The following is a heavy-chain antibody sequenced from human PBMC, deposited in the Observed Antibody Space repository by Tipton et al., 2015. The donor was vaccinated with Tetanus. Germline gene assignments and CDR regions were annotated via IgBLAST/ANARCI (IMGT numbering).Heavy chain of an antibody. J-gene: IGHJ6*02. D-gene: IGHD3-10*01. CDR2: IYYSGST. Sequence: TLSLTCTVSGGSISSGGYCWSWIRQHPGKGLEWIGYIYYSGSTYHNPSLKSRVTISVDTSKNQFSLKLSSVTAADTAVYYCARGARPGYYYYGMDVWGQGTTVTVSS. CDR3: ARGARPGYYYYGMDV. V-gene: IGHV4-31*03. CDR1: GGSISSGGYC.